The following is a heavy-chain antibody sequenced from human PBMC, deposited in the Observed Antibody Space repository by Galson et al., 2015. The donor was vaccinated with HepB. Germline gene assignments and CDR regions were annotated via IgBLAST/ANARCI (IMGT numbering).Heavy chain of an antibody. V-gene: IGHV3-30-3*01. CDR2: ISYDGARK. Sequence: SLRLSCAASGFTFSRHTMHWVRQAPGKGLEWAAVISYDGARKFYADSVKGRFTISRDNSKKTLYLQMNSLSVEDTAIYYCARGCRGGSCPVYWGQGTLVTVSS. J-gene: IGHJ4*02. CDR1: GFTFSRHT. D-gene: IGHD2-15*01. CDR3: ARGCRGGSCPVY.